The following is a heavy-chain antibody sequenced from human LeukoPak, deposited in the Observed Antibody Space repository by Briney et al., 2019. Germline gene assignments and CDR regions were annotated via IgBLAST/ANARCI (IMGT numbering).Heavy chain of an antibody. CDR1: GGSISSYY. J-gene: IGHJ4*02. CDR3: ARGGEYYDFWSGWRYSYYFDY. D-gene: IGHD3-3*01. CDR2: IYASGST. Sequence: SETLSLTCTVSGGSISSYYWSWIRQPAGKGLESIGRIYASGSTNYSPSLKSRVTISVDTSKNQFSLKLSSVTAADTAVYYCARGGEYYDFWSGWRYSYYFDYWGQGTLVTVSS. V-gene: IGHV4-4*07.